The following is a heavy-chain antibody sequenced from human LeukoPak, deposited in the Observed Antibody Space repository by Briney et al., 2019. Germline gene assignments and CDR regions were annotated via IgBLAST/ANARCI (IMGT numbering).Heavy chain of an antibody. CDR2: ISGSGGST. V-gene: IGHV3-23*01. CDR1: GFTFSSYA. D-gene: IGHD3-9*01. J-gene: IGHJ4*02. CDR3: AKGSALDWFCCYFDY. Sequence: GGSLRLSCAASGFTFSSYAMSWVRQAPGKGLEWVSAISGSGGSTYYADSVKGRFTISRDNSKNTLYLQMNSMRAEDTAVYYCAKGSALDWFCCYFDYWGQGTLVTVSS.